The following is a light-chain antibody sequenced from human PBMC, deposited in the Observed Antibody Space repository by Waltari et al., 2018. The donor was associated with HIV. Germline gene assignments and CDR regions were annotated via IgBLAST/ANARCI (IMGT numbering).Light chain of an antibody. J-gene: IGLJ1*01. Sequence: QSVLTQPPSPSGTPGQRVTISCSGSYSNIGSDNVYWYQHLPGTAPKLLIYKKIQRPSGVPDRFSGSKSGASAYLAISGLRSEDEADYYCTGWDASLSEYVFGPGTRVTV. CDR1: YSNIGSDN. CDR2: KKI. V-gene: IGLV1-47*01. CDR3: TGWDASLSEYV.